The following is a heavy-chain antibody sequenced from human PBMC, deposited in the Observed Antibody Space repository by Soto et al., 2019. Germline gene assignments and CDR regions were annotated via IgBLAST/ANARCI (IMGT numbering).Heavy chain of an antibody. J-gene: IGHJ5*02. D-gene: IGHD2-15*01. CDR3: ARGIATGQLDP. Sequence: GASVKVSCKTSGYTFTYYALHWVRQAPGQGLEWMGWINPDNGNTKSSQKFQDRVIITRDTSASTAYMDLSSLRSEDTAVYYCARGIATGQLDPWGQGTLVTVSS. CDR1: GYTFTYYA. V-gene: IGHV1-3*01. CDR2: INPDNGNT.